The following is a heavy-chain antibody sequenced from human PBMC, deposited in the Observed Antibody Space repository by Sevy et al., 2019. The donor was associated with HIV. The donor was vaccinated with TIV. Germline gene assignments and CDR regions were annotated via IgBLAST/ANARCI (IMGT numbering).Heavy chain of an antibody. J-gene: IGHJ4*02. CDR2: IIPLLGTV. CDR3: ARGGGNGWYYFDY. Sequence: SSVKVSCKASGGTFSSYGISWVRQAPGQGLEWMGGIIPLLGTVNYAQKFQGSITLTEDETTKTAYMELSSRGAEDTAVYYCARGGGNGWYYFDYWGQETLVTVSS. CDR1: GGTFSSYG. V-gene: IGHV1-69*13. D-gene: IGHD6-19*01.